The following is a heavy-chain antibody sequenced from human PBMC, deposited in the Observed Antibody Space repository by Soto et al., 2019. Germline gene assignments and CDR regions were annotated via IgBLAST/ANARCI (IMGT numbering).Heavy chain of an antibody. V-gene: IGHV4-34*01. Sequence: ASETLSLTCAVYGGSISGHYWNWIRQPPGKGLEWIGEINHSGRTNYNPSLKSRVTMSVDTSKNQFSLNLGSVTAADTAVYYCARGNIAAALVYWGRGTLVTVSS. D-gene: IGHD6-13*01. CDR2: INHSGRT. CDR3: ARGNIAAALVY. J-gene: IGHJ4*02. CDR1: GGSISGHY.